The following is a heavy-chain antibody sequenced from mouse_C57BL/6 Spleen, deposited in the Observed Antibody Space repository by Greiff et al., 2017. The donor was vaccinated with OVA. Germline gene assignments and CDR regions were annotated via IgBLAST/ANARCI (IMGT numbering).Heavy chain of an antibody. V-gene: IGHV1-81*01. D-gene: IGHD2-4*01. CDR3: ARYGRDYHYALDY. J-gene: IGHJ4*01. CDR1: GYTFTSYG. Sequence: VQVVESGAELARPGASVKLSCKASGYTFTSYGISWVKQRTGQGLEWIGEIYPGSGNTYYNEKFKGKATLTADKSSSTAYMKLRSLTSEDSAVYFCARYGRDYHYALDYWGQGTTVTVSS. CDR2: IYPGSGNT.